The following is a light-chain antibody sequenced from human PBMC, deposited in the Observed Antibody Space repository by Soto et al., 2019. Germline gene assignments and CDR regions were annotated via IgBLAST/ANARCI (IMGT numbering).Light chain of an antibody. Sequence: DIQMTQSPSSLSASVGDRVTITCRASQTINNYVNWYQHKPGQAPKVLIYAASSLQSGVPSRFSGSGSGTDFSLTISSLQPEDFATYYCQQGYSTAWTFGQGTKVEMK. CDR2: AAS. J-gene: IGKJ1*01. CDR3: QQGYSTAWT. CDR1: QTINNY. V-gene: IGKV1-39*01.